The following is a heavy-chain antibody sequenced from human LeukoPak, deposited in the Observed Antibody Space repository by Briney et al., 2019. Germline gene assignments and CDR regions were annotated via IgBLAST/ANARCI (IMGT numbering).Heavy chain of an antibody. Sequence: GGSLRLSCAASGFTFDDYAMHWVRQAPGKGLEWVSGISWNSGSIGYADSVKGRFNISRDNAKNSLYLQMDSLRAEDTALYYCASLVRPDYWGQGTLVTVSS. J-gene: IGHJ4*02. CDR2: ISWNSGSI. D-gene: IGHD6-6*01. CDR1: GFTFDDYA. CDR3: ASLVRPDY. V-gene: IGHV3-9*01.